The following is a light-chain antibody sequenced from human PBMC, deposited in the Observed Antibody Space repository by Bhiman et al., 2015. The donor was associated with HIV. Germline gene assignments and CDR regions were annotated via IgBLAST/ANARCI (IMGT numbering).Light chain of an antibody. CDR3: QSYDNSLSGHVI. CDR2: GKT. CDR1: SSSIGANYD. V-gene: IGLV1-40*01. Sequence: GSVAPGQRVTISCTGSSSSIGANYDVHWYQHLPGTAPKLLIYGKTNRPSGVPDRFSGSQSGTSASLAISGLRAEDEADYYCQSYDNSLSGHVIFGGGTKLTVL. J-gene: IGLJ2*01.